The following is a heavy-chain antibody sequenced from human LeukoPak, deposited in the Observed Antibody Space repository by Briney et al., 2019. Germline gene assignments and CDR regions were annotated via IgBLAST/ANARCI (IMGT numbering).Heavy chain of an antibody. D-gene: IGHD2-21*01. CDR1: GYSFSSYW. CDR3: ARHVAPHPNYNYHHMDV. Sequence: GESLKISCKGSGYSFSSYWIGWVRQMPGKGLGWMGIIYPADSDTRYSPSFQGQVTISADKSISTAYVQWSSLKASDTAMYYCARHVAPHPNYNYHHMDVWGKGTTVTVSS. CDR2: IYPADSDT. V-gene: IGHV5-51*01. J-gene: IGHJ6*03.